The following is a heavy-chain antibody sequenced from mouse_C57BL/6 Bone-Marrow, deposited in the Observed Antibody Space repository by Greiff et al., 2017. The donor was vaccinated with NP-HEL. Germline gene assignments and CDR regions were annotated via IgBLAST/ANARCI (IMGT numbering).Heavy chain of an antibody. V-gene: IGHV1-42*01. CDR1: GYSFTGYY. CDR2: INPSTGGT. D-gene: IGHD2-3*01. CDR3: ARGWLLRRKGFAY. J-gene: IGHJ3*01. Sequence: EVQLQQSGPELVKPGASVKISCKASGYSFTGYYMNWVKQSPEKSLEWIGEINPSTGGTTYNQKFKAKATLTVDKSSSTAYMQLKSLTSEDSAVYYCARGWLLRRKGFAYWGQGTLVTVSA.